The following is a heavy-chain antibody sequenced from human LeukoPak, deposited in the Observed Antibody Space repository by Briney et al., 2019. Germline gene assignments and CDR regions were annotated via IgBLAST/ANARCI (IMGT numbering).Heavy chain of an antibody. D-gene: IGHD3-3*01. J-gene: IGHJ4*02. Sequence: PGGSLRLSCAASGFTFRSYAMGWVRQAPGKGLEWVSAISGSGGSTYYADSVKGRFTISRDNSKNTLYLQMNSLRAEDTAVYYCATPAGLEWLLSQIDYWGQGTLVTVSS. V-gene: IGHV3-23*01. CDR3: ATPAGLEWLLSQIDY. CDR1: GFTFRSYA. CDR2: ISGSGGST.